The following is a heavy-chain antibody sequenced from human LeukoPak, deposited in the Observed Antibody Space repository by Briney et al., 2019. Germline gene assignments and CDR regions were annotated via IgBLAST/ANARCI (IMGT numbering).Heavy chain of an antibody. V-gene: IGHV1-18*01. Sequence: ASVKVSCKASGYTFTSYGISWVRQAPGQGLEWMGWISAYNGNTNYAQKLQGRVTMTTDTSTSTAYMELRSLRSDDTAVYYCARDSGSSWYFYYYYYMDVWSKGTTVTVSS. CDR3: ARDSGSSWYFYYYYYMDV. J-gene: IGHJ6*03. CDR2: ISAYNGNT. CDR1: GYTFTSYG. D-gene: IGHD6-13*01.